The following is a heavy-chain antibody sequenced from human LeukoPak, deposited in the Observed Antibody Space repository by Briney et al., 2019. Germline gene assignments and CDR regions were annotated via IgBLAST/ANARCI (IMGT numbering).Heavy chain of an antibody. D-gene: IGHD2-2*01. V-gene: IGHV4-31*03. Sequence: SETLSLTCTVSGGSISSGGYYWSWIRQHPGKGLEWNGYIYYSGSTYYTPSLKSRVTISVDTSKNQFSLKLSSVTAADTAVYYCARGAAARAPFDYWGQGTLVTVSS. CDR3: ARGAAARAPFDY. CDR1: GGSISSGGYY. CDR2: IYYSGST. J-gene: IGHJ4*02.